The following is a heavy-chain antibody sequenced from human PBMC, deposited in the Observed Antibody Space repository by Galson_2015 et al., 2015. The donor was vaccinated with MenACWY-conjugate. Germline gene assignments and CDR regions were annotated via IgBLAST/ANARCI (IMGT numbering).Heavy chain of an antibody. CDR3: AKEANYYDSSNDY. CDR1: GFTFSSYA. V-gene: IGHV3-23*01. J-gene: IGHJ4*02. D-gene: IGHD3-22*01. Sequence: LRLSCAVSGFTFSSYAMSWVRQTPGKGLQWVSSIVDTGRRTDYTDSVKGRFTISRDNSKNMLYLQMNSLRVEDTAVYYCAKEANYYDSSNDYWGQGTLVTVSS. CDR2: IVDTGRRT.